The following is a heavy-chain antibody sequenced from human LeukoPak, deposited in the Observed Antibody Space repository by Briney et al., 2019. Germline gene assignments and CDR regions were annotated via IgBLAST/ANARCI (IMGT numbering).Heavy chain of an antibody. CDR3: AKDLWASRDGYHMGADA. J-gene: IGHJ5*02. Sequence: PGGSLRLSCAASGFTFSSYGMHWVRQAPGKGLGWVAFIRYDGSNKYYADSVKGRFTISRDISKSTLCLQMNSLRAEDTAVYYCAKDLWASRDGYHMGADAWGQGTLVTVSS. CDR2: IRYDGSNK. CDR1: GFTFSSYG. V-gene: IGHV3-30*02. D-gene: IGHD5-24*01.